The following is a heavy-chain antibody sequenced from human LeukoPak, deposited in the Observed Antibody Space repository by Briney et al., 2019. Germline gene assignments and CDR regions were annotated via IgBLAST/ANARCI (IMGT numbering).Heavy chain of an antibody. J-gene: IGHJ5*02. CDR3: ARGDSSGWTRSWFDP. CDR1: GFTFSSYS. D-gene: IGHD6-19*01. CDR2: ISSSSSTI. Sequence: GSLRLSCAASGFTFSSYSMNWVRQAPGKGLEWVSYISSSSSTIYYADSVKGRFTISRDNAKNSLYLQMNSLRAEDTAVYYCARGDSSGWTRSWFDPWGQGTLVTVSS. V-gene: IGHV3-48*04.